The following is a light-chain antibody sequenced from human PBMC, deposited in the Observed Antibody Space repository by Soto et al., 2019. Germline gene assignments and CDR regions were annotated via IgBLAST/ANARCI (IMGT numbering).Light chain of an antibody. CDR3: QQLSTYPLT. V-gene: IGKV1-17*01. J-gene: IGKJ4*01. Sequence: DIQMTQSPSTLSASVGDRVTITCRASQDIRHDFAWYQQKPGKPPKRLIYSASTLQSGVPSRFSGSESGTDFTLTISSLQPEDSATYYCQQLSTYPLTCGGGTKVDIK. CDR2: SAS. CDR1: QDIRHD.